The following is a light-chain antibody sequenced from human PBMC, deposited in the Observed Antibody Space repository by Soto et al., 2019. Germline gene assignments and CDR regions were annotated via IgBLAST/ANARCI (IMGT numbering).Light chain of an antibody. CDR1: QSISSY. CDR2: GAS. Sequence: DIQMTQYPSSLSASVGDRITITCRASQSISSYLNWYQHKPGKAPKLLIYGASTLQSGVPSRFSGSGSGTDFTLTISSLQTEDYATYFCQQKYRVPRTFGQGTKVEIK. V-gene: IGKV1-39*01. CDR3: QQKYRVPRT. J-gene: IGKJ1*01.